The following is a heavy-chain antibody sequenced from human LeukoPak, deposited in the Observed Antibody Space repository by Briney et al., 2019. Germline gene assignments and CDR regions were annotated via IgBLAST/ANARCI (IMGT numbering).Heavy chain of an antibody. V-gene: IGHV4-4*07. D-gene: IGHD6-13*01. Sequence: PSETLSLTCTVSGGSISSYYWSWIRQPAGKGLEWIGRIYTSGSTNYNPSLKSRVTMSVDTSKNQFSLKLSSVTAADTAVYYCARVRSSSRTIYYYYYMDVWGKGRTPSVCS. CDR3: ARVRSSSRTIYYYYYMDV. J-gene: IGHJ6*03. CDR2: IYTSGST. CDR1: GGSISSYY.